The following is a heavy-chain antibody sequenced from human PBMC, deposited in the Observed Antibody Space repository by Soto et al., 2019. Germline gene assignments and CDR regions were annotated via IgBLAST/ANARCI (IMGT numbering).Heavy chain of an antibody. CDR1: GGSISSGGYY. CDR3: ARTSYDSSGTAADP. Sequence: QVQLQESGPGLVKPSQTLSLTGTVSGGSISSGGYYWSWIRQHPGKGLEWIGYIYYSGSTYYNPSLKSLVTISVDTSKNQFSLKLSSVTAADTAVYYCARTSYDSSGTAADPWGQGTLVTVSS. J-gene: IGHJ5*02. V-gene: IGHV4-31*01. CDR2: IYYSGST. D-gene: IGHD3-22*01.